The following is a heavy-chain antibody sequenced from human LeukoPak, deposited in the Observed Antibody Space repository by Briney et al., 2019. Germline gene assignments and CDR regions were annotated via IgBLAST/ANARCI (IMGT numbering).Heavy chain of an antibody. Sequence: PGGSLRLSCAASGFTFSDYYMSWLRQAPGKGLEWVSYISSSGSTIYYADSVKGRFTISRDNAKNSLYLQMNSLRAEDTAVYYCARPAASPYYYYYYMDVWGKGTTVTVSS. J-gene: IGHJ6*03. V-gene: IGHV3-11*01. CDR3: ARPAASPYYYYYYMDV. D-gene: IGHD6-13*01. CDR1: GFTFSDYY. CDR2: ISSSGSTI.